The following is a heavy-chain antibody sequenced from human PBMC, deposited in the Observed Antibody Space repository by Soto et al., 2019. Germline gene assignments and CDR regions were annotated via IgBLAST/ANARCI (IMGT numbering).Heavy chain of an antibody. D-gene: IGHD7-27*01. V-gene: IGHV1-2*05. Sequence: QVQLLQSGGELKNPGASVKVSCRDSGYTFTSFHLPWVRQAPGQGFAWVGRVNPNSGAVDLGEKFRGRVNLSRDTSMTTGYMLLRALTVDDTCIYFCARVAGAALGKAELWGQASVVTVSS. CDR1: GYTFTSFH. CDR2: VNPNSGAV. J-gene: IGHJ4*02. CDR3: ARVAGAALGKAEL.